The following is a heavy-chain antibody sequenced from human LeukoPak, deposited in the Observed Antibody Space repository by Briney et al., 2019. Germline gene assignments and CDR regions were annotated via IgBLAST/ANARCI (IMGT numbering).Heavy chain of an antibody. CDR1: GFTFSSHA. V-gene: IGHV3-23*01. J-gene: IGHJ4*02. Sequence: GGSLRLSCAASGFTFSSHAMSWVRQAPEKGLEWVSSITNDNYDTFYADSVKGRFTISRDESKTTLYLQMKSLRAEDTAVYYCAREGISRKMDFDYWGQGTLVTVSS. D-gene: IGHD2/OR15-2a*01. CDR3: AREGISRKMDFDY. CDR2: ITNDNYDT.